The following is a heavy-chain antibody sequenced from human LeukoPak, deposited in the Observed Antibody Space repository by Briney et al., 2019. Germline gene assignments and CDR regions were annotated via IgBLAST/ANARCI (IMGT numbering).Heavy chain of an antibody. CDR3: VRGPASSWWYDF. V-gene: IGHV3-23*01. CDR2: ISGSGGST. Sequence: GGSLRLSCAASGFTFSSYAMSWVRQAPGKGLEWVSAISGSGGSTYYADSVKGRFTISRDNAKNTVYLQMNSLRAEDTAVYYCVRGPASSWWYDFWGQGTLVTVSS. CDR1: GFTFSSYA. J-gene: IGHJ4*02. D-gene: IGHD6-13*01.